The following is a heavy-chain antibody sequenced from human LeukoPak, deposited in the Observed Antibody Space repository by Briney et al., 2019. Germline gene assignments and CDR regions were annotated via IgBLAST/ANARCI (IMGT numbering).Heavy chain of an antibody. CDR1: GGSISSGGYY. Sequence: SETLSLTCTVSGGSISSGGYYWSWIRQPPGKGLEWIGYIYYSGSTNHNPSLTSRVTISVDTSKHQFSLKLSSVTAADSAVYYCARVGSSGWYLLDYWAREPWSPSPQ. CDR2: IYYSGST. D-gene: IGHD6-19*01. CDR3: ARVGSSGWYLLDY. V-gene: IGHV4-61*08. J-gene: IGHJ4*02.